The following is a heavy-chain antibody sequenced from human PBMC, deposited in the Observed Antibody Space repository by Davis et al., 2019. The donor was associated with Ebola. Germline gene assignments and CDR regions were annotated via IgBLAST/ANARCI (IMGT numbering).Heavy chain of an antibody. D-gene: IGHD2-15*01. CDR1: GGSFSGYY. Sequence: MPSETLSLTCALYGGSFSGYYWSWIRQPPGRGLEWIGEINHSGSTNYNPSLKSRVTISVDTSKNQFSLKLSSVTAADTAVYYCARGLVVVAATYFDYWGQGTLVTVSS. J-gene: IGHJ4*02. CDR3: ARGLVVVAATYFDY. V-gene: IGHV4-34*01. CDR2: INHSGST.